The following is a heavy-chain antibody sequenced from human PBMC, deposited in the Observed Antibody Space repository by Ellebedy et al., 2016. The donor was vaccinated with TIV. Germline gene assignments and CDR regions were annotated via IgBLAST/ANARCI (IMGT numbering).Heavy chain of an antibody. CDR2: MNPNSGNT. Sequence: ASVKVSCXASGYTFTSYDINWVRQATGQGLEWMGWMNPNSGNTGYAQKFQGRVTMTRNTSISTAYMELSSLRSDDTAVYYCARFWRRQQKKQGMDVWGQGTTVTVSS. CDR3: ARFWRRQQKKQGMDV. CDR1: GYTFTSYD. J-gene: IGHJ6*02. D-gene: IGHD3-3*01. V-gene: IGHV1-8*01.